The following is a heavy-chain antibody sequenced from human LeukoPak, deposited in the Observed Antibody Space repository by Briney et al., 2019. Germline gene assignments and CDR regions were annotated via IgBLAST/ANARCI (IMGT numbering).Heavy chain of an antibody. D-gene: IGHD3-10*01. CDR2: ISYDGNNK. Sequence: HPGGSLRLSCAASGFTFSTYAIHWVRQAPGKGLEWVGVISYDGNNKFYADADSVKGRFTISRDNAKNSLYLQMNSLRAEDTAVYYCAGMRLYGSGSYHPFRWGQGTLVTVSS. CDR3: AGMRLYGSGSYHPFR. J-gene: IGHJ4*02. V-gene: IGHV3-30*04. CDR1: GFTFSTYA.